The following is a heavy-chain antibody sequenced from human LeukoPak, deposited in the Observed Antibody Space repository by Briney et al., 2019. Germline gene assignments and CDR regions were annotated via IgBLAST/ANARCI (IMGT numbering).Heavy chain of an antibody. V-gene: IGHV5-51*01. J-gene: IGHJ6*03. CDR1: GYSFTSYW. Sequence: GESLQISCKGSGYSFTSYWIGWVRPMPGKGLEWMGIIYPGDSDTRYSPSFQGQVTISADKSLSTAYLQWSSLKASDTAMYYCASQSSSYYYYYMDVWGKGTTVTISS. D-gene: IGHD3-10*01. CDR2: IYPGDSDT. CDR3: ASQSSSYYYYYMDV.